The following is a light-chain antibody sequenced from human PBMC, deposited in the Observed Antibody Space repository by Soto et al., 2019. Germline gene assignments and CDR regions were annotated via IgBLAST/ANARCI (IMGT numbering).Light chain of an antibody. CDR3: SSYGSSRNDV. Sequence: QSALTQPASVSGSPGQSISISCTGTNSDVGAYEYVSWYQQHPGKAPKLMIFEVSARPSGVSNRFSGSKSGNTASLTISGLQAEDEADYYCSSYGSSRNDVFGTGTKVTVL. CDR2: EVS. J-gene: IGLJ1*01. CDR1: NSDVGAYEY. V-gene: IGLV2-14*01.